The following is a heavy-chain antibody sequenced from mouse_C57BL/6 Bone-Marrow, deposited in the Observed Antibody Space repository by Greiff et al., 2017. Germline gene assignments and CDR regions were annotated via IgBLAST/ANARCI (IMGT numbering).Heavy chain of an antibody. Sequence: QVQLQQPGAELVKPGASVKMSCKASGYTFTSYWITWVKQRPGQGLEWIGDIYPGSGSTNYNEKFKSKATLTVDTSSSTAYMQLSSLTSEDSAVYYCAEGGLLLRYYYAMDYWGQGTSVTVSS. D-gene: IGHD1-1*01. J-gene: IGHJ4*01. CDR3: AEGGLLLRYYYAMDY. CDR1: GYTFTSYW. V-gene: IGHV1-55*01. CDR2: IYPGSGST.